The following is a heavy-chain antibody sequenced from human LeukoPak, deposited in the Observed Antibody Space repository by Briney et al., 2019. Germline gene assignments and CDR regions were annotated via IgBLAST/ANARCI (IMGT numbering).Heavy chain of an antibody. CDR1: GGSLSTHH. Sequence: SETLSLTCVVSGGSLSTHHWGWIRQSPGRGLEWIGYISDSGSTNYNPSLKSRVTISVDTSKNQFSLMLSSVTAADTAVYYCARGYDSSAYYPFNYWGQGTLVTVSS. J-gene: IGHJ4*02. D-gene: IGHD3-22*01. CDR3: ARGYDSSAYYPFNY. V-gene: IGHV4-59*11. CDR2: ISDSGST.